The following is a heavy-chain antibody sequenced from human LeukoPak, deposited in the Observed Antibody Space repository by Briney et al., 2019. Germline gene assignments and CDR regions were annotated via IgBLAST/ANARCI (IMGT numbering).Heavy chain of an antibody. CDR1: GGSISSGSYY. Sequence: SETLSLTCTVSGGSISSGSYYWRWLRQPPGKELERIGYIYYSGSTNYNPSLKSRVTISVDTSKNQFSLKLSSVTAADTAVYYCSRLQFDWLSPGAFDIWGQGTMVTVSS. CDR2: IYYSGST. CDR3: SRLQFDWLSPGAFDI. J-gene: IGHJ3*02. D-gene: IGHD3-9*01. V-gene: IGHV4-61*01.